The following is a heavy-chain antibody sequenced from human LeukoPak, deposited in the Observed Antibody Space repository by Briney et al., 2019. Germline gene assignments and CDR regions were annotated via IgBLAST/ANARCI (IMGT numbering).Heavy chain of an antibody. V-gene: IGHV4-59*01. Sequence: SETLSLTCTVSGGSISSYYWSWIRQPPGKGLEWMGYIYYSGSTNYNPSLKSRVTISVDTSKNQFSLKLSSVTAADTAVYYCAIASRYGGIPLDYWGQGTLVTVSS. CDR3: AIASRYGGIPLDY. CDR1: GGSISSYY. D-gene: IGHD2-15*01. CDR2: IYYSGST. J-gene: IGHJ4*02.